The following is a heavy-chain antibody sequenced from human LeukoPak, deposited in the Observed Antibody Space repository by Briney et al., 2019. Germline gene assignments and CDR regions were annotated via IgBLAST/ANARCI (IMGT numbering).Heavy chain of an antibody. V-gene: IGHV3-21*01. J-gene: IGHJ5*02. D-gene: IGHD3-9*01. Sequence: GGSLRLSCAASGFTFSSYSMNWVRQAPGKGLEWVSSISSSSSYIYYADSVKGRFTISRDNAKNSLYLQMNSLRAEDTAVYYCARGPTPLYDILTEIERFDPWGQGTLVTVSS. CDR3: ARGPTPLYDILTEIERFDP. CDR1: GFTFSSYS. CDR2: ISSSSSYI.